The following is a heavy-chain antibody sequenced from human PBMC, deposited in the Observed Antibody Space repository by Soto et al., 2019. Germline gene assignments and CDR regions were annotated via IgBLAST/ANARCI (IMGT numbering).Heavy chain of an antibody. V-gene: IGHV4-61*01. CDR2: IYYSGST. J-gene: IGHJ6*02. Sequence: PSETLSLTCTVSGGSASGGSYYWSWIRQPPGRGLEWIGYIYYSGSTKYNPSLKSRVTISVDTSRNQFSLKLSSVAAADTAVYYCARERDRFYYYAMDVWGQGTTVTVSS. CDR3: ARERDRFYYYAMDV. D-gene: IGHD2-15*01. CDR1: GGSASGGSYY.